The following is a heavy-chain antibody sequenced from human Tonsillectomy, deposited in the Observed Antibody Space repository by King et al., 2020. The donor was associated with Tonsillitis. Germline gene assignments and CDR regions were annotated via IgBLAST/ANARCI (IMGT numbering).Heavy chain of an antibody. D-gene: IGHD2-15*01. CDR3: ARDLIEIFSLDY. CDR2: ISYDGSTK. CDR1: GFTFSSHA. J-gene: IGHJ4*02. V-gene: IGHV3-30*04. Sequence: VQLVESGGGVVQPGRSLRLSCAASGFTFSSHAIHWVRQAPGKGLEWVAFISYDGSTKYYADSVKGRFTISRDNSKNTVYLQMNSLRPEDTAVYFGARDLIEIFSLDYWGQGTLVTVSS.